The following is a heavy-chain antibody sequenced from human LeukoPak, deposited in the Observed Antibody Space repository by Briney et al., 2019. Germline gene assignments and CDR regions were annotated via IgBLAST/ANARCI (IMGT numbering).Heavy chain of an antibody. Sequence: ASVKLSCTASGRTFSSYAISWVRQAPGQGLEWMGRIIPILGIANYAQKFQGRVAITADKSTSTAYMELSSLRSEDTAVYYCAREAYDILTGYGNFFDYWGQGTLVTVSS. D-gene: IGHD3-9*01. CDR2: IIPILGIA. CDR3: AREAYDILTGYGNFFDY. V-gene: IGHV1-69*04. CDR1: GRTFSSYA. J-gene: IGHJ4*02.